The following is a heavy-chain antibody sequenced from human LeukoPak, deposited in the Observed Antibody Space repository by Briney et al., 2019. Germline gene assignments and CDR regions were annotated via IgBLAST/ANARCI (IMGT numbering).Heavy chain of an antibody. CDR2: INAGNGNT. CDR1: GYTFTSYA. Sequence: ASVKVSCKASGYTFTSYAMHWVRQAPGQRLEWMGWINAGNGNTKYSQKFQGRVTITRDTSASTAYMELSSLRSEDTAVYYCARRSLDTAMVSDAFDTWGQGTMVTVSS. V-gene: IGHV1-3*01. CDR3: ARRSLDTAMVSDAFDT. J-gene: IGHJ3*02. D-gene: IGHD5-18*01.